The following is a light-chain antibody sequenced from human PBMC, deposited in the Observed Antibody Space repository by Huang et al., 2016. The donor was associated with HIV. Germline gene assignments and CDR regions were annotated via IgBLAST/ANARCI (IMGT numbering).Light chain of an antibody. CDR2: AAS. V-gene: IGKV1-39*01. CDR1: QSITTY. Sequence: DIQMTQSPPSLSPSVGDGVTITCRASQSITTYLNWYQQKPGKAPKLLIYAASSLQSGVPSRFSGSGSGTDFSLTIRSLQPEDFATYFCQPSSSHPPWTFGQGTKVEVK. CDR3: QPSSSHPPWT. J-gene: IGKJ1*01.